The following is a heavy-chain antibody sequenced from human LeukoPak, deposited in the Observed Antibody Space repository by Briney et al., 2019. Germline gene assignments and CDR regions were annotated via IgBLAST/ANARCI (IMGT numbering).Heavy chain of an antibody. V-gene: IGHV4-34*01. CDR3: ARASRDYYGSGSYSIDY. CDR2: INHSGST. J-gene: IGHJ4*02. Sequence: PSETLSLTCAVYGGSFSGYYWSWIRQPPGKGLEWIGEINHSGSTNYSPSLKSRVTISVDTSKNQFSLKLSSVTAADTAVYYCARASRDYYGSGSYSIDYWGQGTLVTVSS. D-gene: IGHD3-10*01. CDR1: GGSFSGYY.